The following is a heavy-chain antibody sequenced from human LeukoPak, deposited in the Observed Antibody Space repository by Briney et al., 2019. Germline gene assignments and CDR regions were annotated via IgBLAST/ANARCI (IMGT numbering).Heavy chain of an antibody. CDR2: ISSSAYTI. CDR3: VTAPTRTYSVY. V-gene: IGHV3-11*04. D-gene: IGHD2-15*01. CDR1: GFTFSEYY. J-gene: IGHJ4*02. Sequence: GGALRLSCVACGFTFSEYYMSWLGQTRGRGVEGISYISSSAYTIYYTDSVTGRFTISRDNAKNSLFLQMTNLRPEDTAVYYCVTAPTRTYSVYWGQGILVTVSS.